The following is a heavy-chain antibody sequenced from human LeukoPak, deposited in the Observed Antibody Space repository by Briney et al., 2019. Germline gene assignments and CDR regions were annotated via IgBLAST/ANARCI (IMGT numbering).Heavy chain of an antibody. Sequence: GGSLRLSCAASGFTFRSYGMSWVRQAPGKGLEWVSAISGSGGSTYYADSVKGRFTISRDNAKNSLYLQMNSLRAEDTALYYCARAGLYNWNYEGTTYFDFWGQGTMVTVSS. D-gene: IGHD1-7*01. CDR3: ARAGLYNWNYEGTTYFDF. CDR1: GFTFRSYG. V-gene: IGHV3-23*01. J-gene: IGHJ3*01. CDR2: ISGSGGST.